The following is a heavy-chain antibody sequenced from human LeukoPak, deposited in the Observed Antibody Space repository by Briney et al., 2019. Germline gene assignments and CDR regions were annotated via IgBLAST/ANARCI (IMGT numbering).Heavy chain of an antibody. CDR3: ARAAYGSGSYRNWFDP. J-gene: IGHJ5*02. V-gene: IGHV5-51*01. Sequence: WMGIIYPGDSDTRYSPSFQGQVTISADKSISTAYLQWSSLKASDTAMYYCARAAYGSGSYRNWFDPWGQGTLVTVXS. D-gene: IGHD3-10*01. CDR2: IYPGDSDT.